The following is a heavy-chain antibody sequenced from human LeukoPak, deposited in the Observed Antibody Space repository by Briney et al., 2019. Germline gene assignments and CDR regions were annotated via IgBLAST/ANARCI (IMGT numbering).Heavy chain of an antibody. J-gene: IGHJ4*02. D-gene: IGHD2-15*01. CDR1: GYSFTSYW. CDR2: IYPGDSDT. Sequence: GESLKISCKGSGYSFTSYWNGWVRQMPGKGLEWMGIIYPGDSDTRYSPPFQGQVAISADKSISTAYLQWSSLKASDTAMYYCARRLADCSGGSCYGTRYYFDYWGQGTLVTVSS. V-gene: IGHV5-51*01. CDR3: ARRLADCSGGSCYGTRYYFDY.